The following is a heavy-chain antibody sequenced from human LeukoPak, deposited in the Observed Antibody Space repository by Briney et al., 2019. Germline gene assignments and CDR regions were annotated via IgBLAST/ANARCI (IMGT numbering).Heavy chain of an antibody. Sequence: GGSLRLSCAASGFTFSSYSMNWVRQAPGKGLEWVSYISSSSTIYYADSVKGRFTISRDNAKNSLYLQMNSLRAEDTAVYYCASPVVPAASFDYWGQGTLVTVSS. CDR2: ISSSSTI. V-gene: IGHV3-48*04. CDR1: GFTFSSYS. D-gene: IGHD2-2*01. CDR3: ASPVVPAASFDY. J-gene: IGHJ4*02.